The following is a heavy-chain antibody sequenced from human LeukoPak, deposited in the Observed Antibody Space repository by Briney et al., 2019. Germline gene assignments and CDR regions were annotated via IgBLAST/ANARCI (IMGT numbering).Heavy chain of an antibody. CDR2: IYSGGST. D-gene: IGHD1-7*01. V-gene: IGHV3-53*01. J-gene: IGHJ5*02. CDR1: GFTVSSNY. Sequence: AGSRRLSSAASGFTVSSNYMSWVRQAPGKGLEWVSVIYSGGSTYYADSVKGRFTISRDNSKNTLYLQMNSLRAEDTAVYYCAQSRITGTTDWFDPWGQGTLVTVSS. CDR3: AQSRITGTTDWFDP.